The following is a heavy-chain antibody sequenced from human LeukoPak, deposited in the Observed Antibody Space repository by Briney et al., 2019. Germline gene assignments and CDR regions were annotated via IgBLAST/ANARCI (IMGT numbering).Heavy chain of an antibody. CDR2: IIPIFGTA. J-gene: IGHJ5*02. D-gene: IGHD6-19*01. Sequence: ASVNVSCKASGGTFSNYAISWVRQAPGQGLEWMGGIIPIFGTANYAQKFQGRVTITADESTSTAYMELSSLRSEDTAVYYCAREPRFGAVAGNNWFDPWGQGTLVTVSS. CDR3: AREPRFGAVAGNNWFDP. CDR1: GGTFSNYA. V-gene: IGHV1-69*13.